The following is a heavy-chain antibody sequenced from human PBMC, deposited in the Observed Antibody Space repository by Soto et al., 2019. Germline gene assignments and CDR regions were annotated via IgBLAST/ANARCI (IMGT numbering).Heavy chain of an antibody. Sequence: PGGSLTLSCAASGFTFSSYWMHWVRQAPGKGLVWVSHINSDGSTTNYEDSVKGLFTISRDNARNTLYLQMNSLRAEDTAVYYCTRGPRVPSDVAVVERLLNFDFWGQGALVTVSS. CDR1: GFTFSSYW. CDR2: INSDGSTT. V-gene: IGHV3-74*01. J-gene: IGHJ4*02. CDR3: TRGPRVPSDVAVVERLLNFDF. D-gene: IGHD2-15*01.